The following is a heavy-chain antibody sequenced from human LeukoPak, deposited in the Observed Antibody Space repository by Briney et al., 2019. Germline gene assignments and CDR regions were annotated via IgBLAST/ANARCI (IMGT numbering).Heavy chain of an antibody. CDR2: INHSGST. CDR1: GGSFSGYY. D-gene: IGHD3-9*01. Sequence: PSETLSLTCAVYGGSFSGYYWSWIRQPPGKGLEWIGEINHSGSTNYNPSLKSRVTISVDTSKNQFSLKLSSVTAADTAVYYCARGPLTTQRPDAFDIWGQGTMVTVSS. J-gene: IGHJ3*02. V-gene: IGHV4-34*01. CDR3: ARGPLTTQRPDAFDI.